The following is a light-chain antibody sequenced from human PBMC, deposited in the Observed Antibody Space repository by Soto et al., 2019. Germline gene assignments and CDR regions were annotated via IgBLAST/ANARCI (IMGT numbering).Light chain of an antibody. CDR1: ESINQN. Sequence: EVVLTQSPATLSLSPGEGATLSCRATESINQNLAWYQQKPGQAPRLLIHGASYRATGIPDRFSGRGSGTEFTLAISRLQSEDFAVYYCQQYNTWPLTFGGGTNVDIK. V-gene: IGKV3-15*01. CDR3: QQYNTWPLT. CDR2: GAS. J-gene: IGKJ4*01.